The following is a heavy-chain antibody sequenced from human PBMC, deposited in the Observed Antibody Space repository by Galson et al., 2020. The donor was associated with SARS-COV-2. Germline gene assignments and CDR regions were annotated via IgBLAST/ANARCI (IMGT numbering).Heavy chain of an antibody. CDR3: ARDLGGVTTVYGMDV. D-gene: IGHD3-16*01. Sequence: ETSETLSLTCTVSGGSISSYYWSWIRQPAGKGLEWIGRIYTSGSTNYNPSLKSRVTMSVDTSKNQFSLKLSSVTAADTAVYYCARDLGGVTTVYGMDVWGQGTTVTVSS. J-gene: IGHJ6*02. V-gene: IGHV4-4*07. CDR2: IYTSGST. CDR1: GGSISSYY.